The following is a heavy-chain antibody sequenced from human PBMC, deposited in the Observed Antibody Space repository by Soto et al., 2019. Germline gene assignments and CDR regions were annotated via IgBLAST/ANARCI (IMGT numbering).Heavy chain of an antibody. CDR3: ARGPNYDFWSGYYHIHYYYMXV. V-gene: IGHV4-31*03. J-gene: IGHJ6*03. CDR2: IYYSGST. D-gene: IGHD3-3*01. CDR1: GGSISSGGYY. Sequence: PSETLSLTCTVSGGSISSGGYYWSWIRQHPGKGLEWIGYIYYSGSTYYNPSLKSRVTISVDTSKNQFSLKLSSVTAADTAVYYCARGPNYDFWSGYYHIHYYYMXVWGKGTTVTVSS.